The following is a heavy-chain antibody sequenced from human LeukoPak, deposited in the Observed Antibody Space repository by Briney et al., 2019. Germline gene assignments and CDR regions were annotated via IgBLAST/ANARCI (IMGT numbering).Heavy chain of an antibody. CDR3: ARPAGPGYYYYDY. V-gene: IGHV4-39*01. J-gene: IGHJ4*02. CDR1: GGSIRSSSYY. Sequence: SETLSLTCTVSGGSIRSSSYYWGWIRQPPGKGLEWIGCIYYTGSTYYNPSLKSRLTISVDTSKNQFSLKLTSVTAADTAVYYCARPAGPGYYYYDYWGQGTLVTVSS. CDR2: IYYTGST. D-gene: IGHD2-21*01.